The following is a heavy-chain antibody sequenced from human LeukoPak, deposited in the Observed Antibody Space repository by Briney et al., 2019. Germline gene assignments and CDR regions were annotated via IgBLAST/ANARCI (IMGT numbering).Heavy chain of an antibody. J-gene: IGHJ3*02. D-gene: IGHD3-9*01. CDR2: IWYDGSNK. CDR3: ARDHDILTGYNMGDAFDI. CDR1: GFTFSSYG. Sequence: PGGSLRLSCAASGFTFSSYGMHWVRQAPGKGLEWVAVIWYDGSNKYYADSVKGRFTISRDNSKNTLYLQMNSLRAEDTAVYYCARDHDILTGYNMGDAFDIWGQGTMVTVSS. V-gene: IGHV3-33*01.